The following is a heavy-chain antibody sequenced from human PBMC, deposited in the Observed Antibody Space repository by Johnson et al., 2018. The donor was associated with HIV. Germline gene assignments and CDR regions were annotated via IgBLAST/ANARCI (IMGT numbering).Heavy chain of an antibody. CDR2: ITSSGATQ. CDR3: ASWNYFDAFDI. Sequence: QVQLVESGGGLVMPGGSLRVSCAASGFTFSDYYMAWIRQTPGKGLEWVSYITSSGATQYYADSVKGRFTISRDNAKNSLYLQMNSLRADDTAVYYCASWNYFDAFDIWGQGTMVTVSS. V-gene: IGHV3-11*04. CDR1: GFTFSDYY. D-gene: IGHD1-7*01. J-gene: IGHJ3*02.